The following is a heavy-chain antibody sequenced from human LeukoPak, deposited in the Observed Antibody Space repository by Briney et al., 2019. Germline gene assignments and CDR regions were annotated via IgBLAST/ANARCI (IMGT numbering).Heavy chain of an antibody. D-gene: IGHD3-10*01. Sequence: ASVKVSYKASGYTFTCYYMHWVRQAPGQGLEWMGWINPNSGGTNYAQKFQGRVTMTRDTSISTAYMELSRLRSDDTAVYYCARDVMVRGVIPSFVYWGQGTLVTVSS. CDR1: GYTFTCYY. V-gene: IGHV1-2*02. CDR2: INPNSGGT. CDR3: ARDVMVRGVIPSFVY. J-gene: IGHJ4*02.